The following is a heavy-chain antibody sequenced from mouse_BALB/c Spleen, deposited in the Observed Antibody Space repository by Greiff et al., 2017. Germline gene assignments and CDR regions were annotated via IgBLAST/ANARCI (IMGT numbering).Heavy chain of an antibody. D-gene: IGHD1-1*01. CDR1: GYAFSSSW. CDR3: ARDYGSSPFAY. V-gene: IGHV1-82*01. J-gene: IGHJ3*01. CDR2: IYPGDGDT. Sequence: QVQLKESGPELVKPGASVKISCKASGYAFSSSWMNWVKQRPGQGLEWIGRIYPGDGDTNYNGKFKGKATLTADKSSSTAYMQLSSLTSVDSAVYFCARDYGSSPFAYWGQGTLVTVSA.